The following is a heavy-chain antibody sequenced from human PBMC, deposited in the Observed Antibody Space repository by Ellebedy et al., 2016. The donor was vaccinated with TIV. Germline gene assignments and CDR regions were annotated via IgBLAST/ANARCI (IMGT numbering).Heavy chain of an antibody. CDR1: GFTFSDYY. Sequence: GGSLRLSCAASGFTFSDYYMSWIRQAPGKGLEWVSFISSSGSTIYYEDSVKGRFTVSRDNAKNSLYLQMNSLRAEDTAVYYCARDRRSRWFDPWGQGTLVTVSS. D-gene: IGHD1-14*01. J-gene: IGHJ5*02. CDR3: ARDRRSRWFDP. CDR2: ISSSGSTI. V-gene: IGHV3-11*01.